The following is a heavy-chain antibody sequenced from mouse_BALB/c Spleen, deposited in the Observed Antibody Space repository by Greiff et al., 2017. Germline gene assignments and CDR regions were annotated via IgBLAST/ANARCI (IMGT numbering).Heavy chain of an antibody. Sequence: EVQLVESGGGLVKPGGSLKLSCAASGFTFSSYAMSWVRQSPEKRLEWVAEISSGGSYTYYPDTVTGRFTIARDNAKHTLYLEMSSLRSEDTAMFYCARVGKGGYYAMDYWGQGTSVTVSS. V-gene: IGHV5-9-4*01. CDR2: ISSGGSYT. D-gene: IGHD2-1*01. CDR1: GFTFSSYA. CDR3: ARVGKGGYYAMDY. J-gene: IGHJ4*01.